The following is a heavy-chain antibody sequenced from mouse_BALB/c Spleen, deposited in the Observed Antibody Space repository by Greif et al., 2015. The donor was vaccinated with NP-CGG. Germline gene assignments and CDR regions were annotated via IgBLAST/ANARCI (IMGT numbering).Heavy chain of an antibody. V-gene: IGHV1-7*01. D-gene: IGHD2-1*01. Sequence: QVQLQQSGAELAKPGASVKMSCKASGYTFTSYWMHWVKQRPGQGLEWIGYINPSTGYTEYNQKFEDKATLTADKSSSTAYMQLSSLTSEDSAVYYCARLVYGNYEAYWGQGTLVTVSA. CDR3: ARLVYGNYEAY. CDR1: GYTFTSYW. J-gene: IGHJ3*01. CDR2: INPSTGYT.